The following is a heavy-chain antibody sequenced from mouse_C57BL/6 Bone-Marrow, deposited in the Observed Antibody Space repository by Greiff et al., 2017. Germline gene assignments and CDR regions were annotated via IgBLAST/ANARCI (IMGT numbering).Heavy chain of an antibody. D-gene: IGHD3-1*01. V-gene: IGHV1-82*01. J-gene: IGHJ4*01. CDR3: ARSGWDGGYYYAMDY. CDR1: GYAFSSSW. Sequence: VQLQQSGPELVKPGASVKISCKASGYAFSSSWMNWVKQRPGKGLEWIGRIYPGDGDTNYNGKFKGKATLTADKSSSTAYMQLSSLTSEDSAVYFCARSGWDGGYYYAMDYWGQGTSVTVSS. CDR2: IYPGDGDT.